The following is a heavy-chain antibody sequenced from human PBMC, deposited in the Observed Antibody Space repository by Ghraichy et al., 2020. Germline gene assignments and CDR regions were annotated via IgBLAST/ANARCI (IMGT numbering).Heavy chain of an antibody. Sequence: SETLSLTCTVSGGSVSSGSYYWSWIRQPPGKGLEWIGYIYYSGSTNYNPSLKSRVTISVDTSKNQFSLKLSSVTAADTAVYYCARLVPSTSFGVVTLGFDPWGQGTLVTVSS. CDR1: GGSVSSGSYY. D-gene: IGHD3-3*01. CDR2: IYYSGST. V-gene: IGHV4-61*01. J-gene: IGHJ5*02. CDR3: ARLVPSTSFGVVTLGFDP.